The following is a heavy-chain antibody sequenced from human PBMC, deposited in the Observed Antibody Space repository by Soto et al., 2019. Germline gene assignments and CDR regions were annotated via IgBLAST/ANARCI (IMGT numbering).Heavy chain of an antibody. CDR3: AIGRGGNKS. V-gene: IGHV4-34*01. Sequence: QVQLQQWGTGLLKSSETLSLNCAVYGGSFSPYYWSWVRQPPGKGLEWIGETDQSGGTYYNPSLKSRVTVSLDTSKNQFSLEVKSVTAADTAVYYCAIGRGGNKSWGQGTLVTVSS. CDR1: GGSFSPYY. CDR2: TDQSGGT. D-gene: IGHD3-16*01. J-gene: IGHJ5*02.